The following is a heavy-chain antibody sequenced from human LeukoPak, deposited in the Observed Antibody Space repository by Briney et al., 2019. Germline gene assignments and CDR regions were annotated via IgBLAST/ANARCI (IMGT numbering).Heavy chain of an antibody. D-gene: IGHD3-3*01. Sequence: GGSPRLSCAASGFTFSTSGMHWVRQAPGKGLEWVAVIWFDGSNKHYADSVKGRFNISRDNSKNTLYLQMNSLRAEDTAVYYCARDSSSGYDFWSGYYWGYYGMDVWGQGTTVTVSS. CDR1: GFTFSTSG. V-gene: IGHV3-33*01. CDR3: ARDSSSGYDFWSGYYWGYYGMDV. CDR2: IWFDGSNK. J-gene: IGHJ6*02.